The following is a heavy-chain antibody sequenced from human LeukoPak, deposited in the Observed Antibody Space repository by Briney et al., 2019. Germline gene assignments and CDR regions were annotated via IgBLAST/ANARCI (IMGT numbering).Heavy chain of an antibody. CDR2: IYYSGST. CDR3: ARQEFGVVIMLDY. CDR1: GGSFSGYY. D-gene: IGHD3-3*01. Sequence: SETLSLTCAVYGGSFSGYYWSWIRQPPGKGLEWIGSIYYSGSTYYNPSLKSRVTISVDTSKNQFSLKLSSVTAADTAVYYCARQEFGVVIMLDYWGQGTLVTVSS. V-gene: IGHV4-34*01. J-gene: IGHJ4*02.